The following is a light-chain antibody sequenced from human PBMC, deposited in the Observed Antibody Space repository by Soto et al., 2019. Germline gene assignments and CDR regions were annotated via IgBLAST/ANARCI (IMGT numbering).Light chain of an antibody. Sequence: QSVVTQPPCASGSPGQSVTISCTGSSSDVGGYTYVSWYQQHPGKAPKLLIYEVTKRPSGVPDRFSGSKSGNTASLTVSGLQAEDEADYYCSSYAGSNNFDVFGTGTKVTVL. J-gene: IGLJ1*01. CDR3: SSYAGSNNFDV. CDR1: SSDVGGYTY. V-gene: IGLV2-8*01. CDR2: EVT.